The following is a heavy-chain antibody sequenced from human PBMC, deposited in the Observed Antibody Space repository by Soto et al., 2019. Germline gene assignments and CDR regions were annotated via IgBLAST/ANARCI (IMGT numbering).Heavy chain of an antibody. J-gene: IGHJ4*02. CDR1: GYSFPDYG. D-gene: IGHD2-2*01. CDR3: ARSRSSAMVTSDY. Sequence: QVQLVQSGTEVKKPGASVKVSCKTSGYSFPDYGVTWVRQAPGEGLQWMGWSAAYNDDTDYAQDFQGRVTMTTDTSTSTAYMALRSLRSDDTAVYFCARSRSSAMVTSDYWGQGTLVTVSS. V-gene: IGHV1-18*01. CDR2: SAAYNDDT.